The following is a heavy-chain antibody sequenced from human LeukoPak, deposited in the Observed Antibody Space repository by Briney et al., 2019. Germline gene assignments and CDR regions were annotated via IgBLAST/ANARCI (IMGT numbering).Heavy chain of an antibody. CDR2: IKQDGSAT. V-gene: IGHV3-7*01. Sequence: GGSLRLSCAASGFTFSNYWMTWVRQAPGKGLEWVADIKQDGSATYYVDSVKGRFTISRDNAKTSLYLQMNSLRAEDTAAYYCARETEIYTTSWSVALDYWGQGTLVTVSS. CDR1: GFTFSNYW. CDR3: ARETEIYTTSWSVALDY. J-gene: IGHJ4*02. D-gene: IGHD6-13*01.